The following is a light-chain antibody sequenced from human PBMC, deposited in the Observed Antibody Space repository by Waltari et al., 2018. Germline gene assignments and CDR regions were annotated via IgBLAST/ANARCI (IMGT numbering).Light chain of an antibody. CDR2: WAS. CDR3: QQYYSTLLFT. V-gene: IGKV4-1*01. Sequence: DIVMTQSPDSLAVSLGERATINCKSSQSVLYSSNNKNYLAWYQQKPGQPPTLLIYWASTRESGVPDRFSGSGSGTDFTLTISSLQAEDVAVYYCQQYYSTLLFTFGPGTKVDIK. CDR1: QSVLYSSNNKNY. J-gene: IGKJ3*01.